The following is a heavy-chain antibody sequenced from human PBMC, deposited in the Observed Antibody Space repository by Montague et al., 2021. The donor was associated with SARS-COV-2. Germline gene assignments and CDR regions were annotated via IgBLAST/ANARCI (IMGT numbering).Heavy chain of an antibody. CDR3: ARLWDFYGSGSYKNSWFDP. CDR1: AGSISTNSYY. Sequence: SETLSLTCTVSAGSISTNSYYWAWIRQPPGKGLEWIGSISYSGSTYFNPSLESRLTMSVATSKNHFSLKLSSVTAADTAVYYCARLWDFYGSGSYKNSWFDPWGQGTWVTVSS. CDR2: ISYSGST. J-gene: IGHJ5*02. D-gene: IGHD3-10*01. V-gene: IGHV4-39*02.